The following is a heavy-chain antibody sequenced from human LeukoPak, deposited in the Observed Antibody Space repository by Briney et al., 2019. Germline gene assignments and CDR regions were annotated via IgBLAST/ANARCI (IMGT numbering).Heavy chain of an antibody. V-gene: IGHV3-23*01. CDR2: ISGSSDTT. CDR1: GFIFSTYA. CDR3: AKDLLLWFGELFDS. Sequence: GGSLRLSCAASGFIFSTYAMSWVRQAPGRGLEWVSAISGSSDTTYYADSVKGRFTISRDNSKNTLCLQMNSLRAEYTAVYYCAKDLLLWFGELFDSWGQGTLVTVSS. D-gene: IGHD3-10*01. J-gene: IGHJ4*02.